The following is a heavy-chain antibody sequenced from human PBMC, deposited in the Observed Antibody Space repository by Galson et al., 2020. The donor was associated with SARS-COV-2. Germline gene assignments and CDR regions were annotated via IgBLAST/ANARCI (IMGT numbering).Heavy chain of an antibody. CDR1: GFTFSSYG. D-gene: IGHD3-16*01. Sequence: TGGSLRLSCAASGFTFSSYGMHWVRQAPGKGLEWVAVISYDGSNKYYADFVKGRFTISRDNSKNTLYLQMNSLRAEDTAVYYCAKDRPYDYVWGSLDYWGQGTLVTVSS. J-gene: IGHJ4*02. CDR3: AKDRPYDYVWGSLDY. CDR2: ISYDGSNK. V-gene: IGHV3-30*18.